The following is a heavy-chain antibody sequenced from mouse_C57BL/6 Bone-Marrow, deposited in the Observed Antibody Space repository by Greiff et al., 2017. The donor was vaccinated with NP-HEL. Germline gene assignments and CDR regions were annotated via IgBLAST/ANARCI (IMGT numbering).Heavy chain of an antibody. CDR2: IWRGGST. CDR3: AKNDPFYYSNSLAY. J-gene: IGHJ3*01. Sequence: QVHVKQSGPGLVQPSQSLSITCTVSGFSLTSYGVHWVRQSPGKGLEWLGVIWRGGSTDYNAAFMSRLSITKDNSKSQVFFKMNSLQADDTAIYYCAKNDPFYYSNSLAYWGQGTLVTVSA. CDR1: GFSLTSYG. V-gene: IGHV2-5*01. D-gene: IGHD2-5*01.